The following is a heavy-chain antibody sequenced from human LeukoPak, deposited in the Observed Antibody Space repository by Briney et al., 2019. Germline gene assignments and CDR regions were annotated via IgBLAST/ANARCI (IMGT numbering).Heavy chain of an antibody. CDR2: IIPVFGTA. CDR1: GGTFSTYP. D-gene: IGHD3-16*01. J-gene: IGHJ4*02. V-gene: IGHV1-69*05. CDR3: AREGLGELTLDC. Sequence: SVKVSCKASGGTFSTYPISWVRQAPGQGLEWVGGIIPVFGTADYAQKFLGRVTITTDEVTGTAFLELSSLTSEDTAVYYCAREGLGELTLDCWGQGTLVTVSS.